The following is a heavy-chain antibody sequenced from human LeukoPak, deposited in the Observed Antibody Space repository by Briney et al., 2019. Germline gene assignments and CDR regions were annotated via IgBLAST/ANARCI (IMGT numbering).Heavy chain of an antibody. V-gene: IGHV3-23*01. CDR1: GFTVSSNY. CDR2: ISGSGGST. Sequence: PGGSLRLSCAASGFTVSSNYMSWVRQAPGKGLEWVSAISGSGGSTYYADSVKGRFTISRDNSKNTLYLQMNSLRAEDTAVYYCALTPHYGDYKGYFDYWGQGTLVTVSS. D-gene: IGHD4-17*01. CDR3: ALTPHYGDYKGYFDY. J-gene: IGHJ4*02.